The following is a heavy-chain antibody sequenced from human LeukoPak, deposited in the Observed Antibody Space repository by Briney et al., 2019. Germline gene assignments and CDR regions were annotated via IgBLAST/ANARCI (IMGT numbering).Heavy chain of an antibody. J-gene: IGHJ4*02. D-gene: IGHD5-24*01. CDR1: GFTLSTYS. CDR2: ISSSSLYI. CDR3: AREGYGYNSQIDY. Sequence: GGSLRLSCAASGFTLSTYSLNWVRQAPGKGLEWVSSISSSSLYIYYADSVKGRFTISRDNAKNSLFLQMNSLRAEDTAVYYCAREGYGYNSQIDYWGQGTLVTVSS. V-gene: IGHV3-21*01.